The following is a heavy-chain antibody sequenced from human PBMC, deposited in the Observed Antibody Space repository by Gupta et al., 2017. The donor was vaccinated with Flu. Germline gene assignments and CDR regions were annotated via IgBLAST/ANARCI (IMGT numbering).Heavy chain of an antibody. J-gene: IGHJ3*02. CDR1: GFTFSSHW. CDR3: AGVGHGYCTNTGCVSYAVDI. Sequence: DVQLEESGGGLVQPGGSLRLSCAASGFTFSSHWMNWVRKAPGKGLEWVANIKQDGIEKYSGDAVRGRFTISRDKAKNALYLQMNSLRAEDTAVYFCAGVGHGYCTNTGCVSYAVDIWGLGTMVTVSS. CDR2: IKQDGIEK. D-gene: IGHD2-2*03. V-gene: IGHV3-7*01.